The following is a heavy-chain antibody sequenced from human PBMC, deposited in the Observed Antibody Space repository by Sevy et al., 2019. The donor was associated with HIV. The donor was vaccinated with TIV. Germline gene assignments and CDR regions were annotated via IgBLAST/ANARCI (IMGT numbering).Heavy chain of an antibody. CDR2: ISGSGVNT. Sequence: GGSLRLSCAASGFTFSNYVMSWVRQAPGKGLEWVSVISGSGVNTYYADSVKGRFTISRDNSKNTLYLQMNSLRAEDMAIYYCAKGMTSIEEFDYWGQGTLVTVSS. V-gene: IGHV3-23*01. CDR3: AKGMTSIEEFDY. J-gene: IGHJ4*02. CDR1: GFTFSNYV. D-gene: IGHD2-21*02.